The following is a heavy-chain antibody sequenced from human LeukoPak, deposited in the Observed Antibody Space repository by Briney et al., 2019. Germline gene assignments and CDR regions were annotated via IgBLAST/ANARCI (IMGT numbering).Heavy chain of an antibody. CDR1: GFTFSSYE. Sequence: GGSLRLSCAASGFTFSSYEMNWVRQAPGKGLEWVSYISSSGSTIYYADSVKGRFTISRDNAKNSLYLQMNSLRAEDTAVYYCARGEHQVVYSYVQRGYYFDYWGQGALVTVSS. CDR3: ARGEHQVVYSYVQRGYYFDY. V-gene: IGHV3-48*03. J-gene: IGHJ4*02. D-gene: IGHD5-18*01. CDR2: ISSSGSTI.